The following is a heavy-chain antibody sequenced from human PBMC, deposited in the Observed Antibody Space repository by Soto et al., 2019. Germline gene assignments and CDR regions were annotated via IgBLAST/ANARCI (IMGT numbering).Heavy chain of an antibody. CDR2: TYYSGRT. CDR1: GGSISSADYF. CDR3: ARAPRYDDSLTAYYIALEGLDV. Sequence: QVQLQESGPGLVKPSQTLSLTCSVSGGSISSADYFWSWIRQPPGRGLEWIGNTYYSGRTYVNPSLESRLVISVDMTKTQSALKLKSVTAADTAVYYCARAPRYDDSLTAYYIALEGLDVWGKGTTVTVSS. V-gene: IGHV4-30-4*01. D-gene: IGHD3-9*01. J-gene: IGHJ6*01.